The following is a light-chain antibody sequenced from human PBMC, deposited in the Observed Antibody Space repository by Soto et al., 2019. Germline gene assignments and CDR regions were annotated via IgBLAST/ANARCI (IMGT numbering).Light chain of an antibody. CDR3: QSYDSSLSGYV. V-gene: IGLV1-40*01. CDR1: SSNIGAGYD. J-gene: IGLJ1*01. CDR2: ANS. Sequence: QSALTQRPSVSGAPGQWVTISCTGSSSNIGAGYDVHWYQQLPGTAPKLLIYANSIRPSGVPGRFSGSKSGTSASLAITGLQAEDEADYYCQSYDSSLSGYVFGTGTKVTVL.